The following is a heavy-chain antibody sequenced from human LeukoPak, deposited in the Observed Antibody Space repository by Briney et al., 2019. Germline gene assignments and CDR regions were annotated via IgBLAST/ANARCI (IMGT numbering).Heavy chain of an antibody. D-gene: IGHD3-22*01. CDR1: GFTFSSYG. Sequence: GGSLRLSCAASGFTFSSYGMHWVRQAPGKGLEWVAVIWYDGSNKYYADSVKGRFTISRDNAKNSLYLQMNSLRAEDTALYHCARVWGDSSGYYYFDYWGQGTLVTVSS. CDR2: IWYDGSNK. V-gene: IGHV3-33*01. J-gene: IGHJ4*02. CDR3: ARVWGDSSGYYYFDY.